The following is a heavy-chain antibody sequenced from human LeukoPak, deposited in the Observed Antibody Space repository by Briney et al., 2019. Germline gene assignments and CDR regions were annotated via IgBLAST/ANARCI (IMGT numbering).Heavy chain of an antibody. V-gene: IGHV3-23*01. CDR1: GVTFSKYV. D-gene: IGHD2-15*01. J-gene: IGHJ4*02. Sequence: GGSLRLSCALSGVTFSKYVMSWVRQAPGKGLEWVSGVNTGGGYTYYADSVKGRFTISRDNSRNTLYLQMNSLRTEDAALYYCAKSVGGCSGGSCYSGFDYWGQGTLVTVSS. CDR2: VNTGGGYT. CDR3: AKSVGGCSGGSCYSGFDY.